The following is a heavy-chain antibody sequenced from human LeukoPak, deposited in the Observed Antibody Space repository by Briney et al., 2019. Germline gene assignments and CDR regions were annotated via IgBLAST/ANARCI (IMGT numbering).Heavy chain of an antibody. D-gene: IGHD2-2*01. Sequence: GSSVKVSCKASGGTFSSYAISWVRQAPGQGLEWMGRIIPILGIANYAQKFQGRVTITADKSTSTAYMELSSLRSEDTAVYYCARDLKGDIVVVPAASPLSNWGQGTLVTVSS. CDR3: ARDLKGDIVVVPAASPLSN. CDR2: IIPILGIA. CDR1: GGTFSSYA. V-gene: IGHV1-69*04. J-gene: IGHJ4*02.